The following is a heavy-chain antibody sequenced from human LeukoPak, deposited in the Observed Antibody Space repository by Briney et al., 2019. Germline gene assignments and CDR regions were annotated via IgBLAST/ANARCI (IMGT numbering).Heavy chain of an antibody. V-gene: IGHV3-48*02. CDR3: ARDGTSCYFPSCYYYYYMDV. CDR2: ISSSSSTI. CDR1: GFTFSSYS. D-gene: IGHD2-2*01. Sequence: PGGSLRLSCAASGFTFSSYSMNWVRQAPGKGLEWVSYISSSSSTIYYADSVKGRFTIPRDNAKNSLYPHMNSLRDEDTAVYYCARDGTSCYFPSCYYYYYMDVWGKGTTVTVSS. J-gene: IGHJ6*03.